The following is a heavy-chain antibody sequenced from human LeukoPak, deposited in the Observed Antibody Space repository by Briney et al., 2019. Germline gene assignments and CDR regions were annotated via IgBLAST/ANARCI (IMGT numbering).Heavy chain of an antibody. V-gene: IGHV5-10-1*01. J-gene: IGHJ4*02. CDR1: GYSFTSYW. Sequence: GESLKISCKGSGYSFTSYWISWVRQMPGKGLEWMGRIDPSDSYNNYSPSFQGHVTISADKSISTAYLQWSSLEASDTAMYYCARHLGYCSSTSCYEGGYDYWGQGTLVTVSS. D-gene: IGHD2-2*01. CDR3: ARHLGYCSSTSCYEGGYDY. CDR2: IDPSDSYN.